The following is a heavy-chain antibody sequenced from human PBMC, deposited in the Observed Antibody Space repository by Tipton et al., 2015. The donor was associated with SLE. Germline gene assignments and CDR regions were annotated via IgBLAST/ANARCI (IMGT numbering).Heavy chain of an antibody. CDR2: IYYSGST. CDR3: AREGLEYWGSGFGYCDL. D-gene: IGHD2/OR15-2a*01. V-gene: IGHV4-59*01. CDR1: GGSISSYY. Sequence: GLVKPSETLSLTCTVSGGSISSYYWSWIRQPPGKGLEWIGYIYYSGSTNYNPSLKSRVTISVDTSKNQFSLKLSSVTAADTAVYYCAREGLEYWGSGFGYCDLWSRGTLVTVSS. J-gene: IGHJ2*01.